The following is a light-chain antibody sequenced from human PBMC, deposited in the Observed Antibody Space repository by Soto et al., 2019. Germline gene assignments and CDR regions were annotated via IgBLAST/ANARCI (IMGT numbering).Light chain of an antibody. CDR1: HSINSW. Sequence: DIQMTQSPSTLSVSVGDRVTITCRASHSINSWLAWYQQKPGKAPKLLISKASTLEGGVPSRFSGSESGTEFTLTISSLQPDDFATYYCQQYNHYWTFGQGTKVEI. J-gene: IGKJ1*01. CDR2: KAS. V-gene: IGKV1-5*03. CDR3: QQYNHYWT.